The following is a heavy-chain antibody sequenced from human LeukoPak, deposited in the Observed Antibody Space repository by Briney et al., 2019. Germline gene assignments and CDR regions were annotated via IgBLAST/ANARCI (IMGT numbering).Heavy chain of an antibody. J-gene: IGHJ4*02. D-gene: IGHD3-10*01. CDR3: ARTTMVRGGDY. CDR2: ISWNSGSI. CDR1: GVTSEAYA. V-gene: IGHV3-9*02. Sequence: GGSLRLSCAASGVTSEAYAKHWGRQAPGQGRGWVSGISWNSGSIGYADSVKGRFTISRDNAKNSLYLQMNSLRAEDTAVYYCARTTMVRGGDYWGQGTLVTVSS.